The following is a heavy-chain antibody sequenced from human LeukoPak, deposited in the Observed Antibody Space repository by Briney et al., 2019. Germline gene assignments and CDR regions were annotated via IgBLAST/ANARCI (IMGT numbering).Heavy chain of an antibody. CDR2: ITSSSSYI. V-gene: IGHV3-21*01. D-gene: IGHD3-22*01. J-gene: IGHJ4*02. Sequence: PGGTLRLSCAASGFTFSSYTMNWVRQAPGKGLEWVSSITSSSSYIYYADSVKGRFTISRDNAKKSLFLQMNSLGAEDTAVYFCTREGDDNGGYYRFYFDYWGQGTLVTVSS. CDR3: TREGDDNGGYYRFYFDY. CDR1: GFTFSSYT.